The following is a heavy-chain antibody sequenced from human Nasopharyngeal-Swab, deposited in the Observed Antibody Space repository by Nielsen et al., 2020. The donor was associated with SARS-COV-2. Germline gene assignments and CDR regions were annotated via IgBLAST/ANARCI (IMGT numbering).Heavy chain of an antibody. J-gene: IGHJ4*02. D-gene: IGHD5-18*01. CDR3: ATWMTAHFDY. V-gene: IGHV3-23*01. Sequence: GGSLRLSCTGSGYTFRNYAISWVRRAPGQGLEWVSTVDYDGVRTHYADSVEGRFIISRDNSRNTAYLQIKSLRVEDAAVYYCATWMTAHFDYWGQGTLVT. CDR1: GYTFRNYA. CDR2: VDYDGVRT.